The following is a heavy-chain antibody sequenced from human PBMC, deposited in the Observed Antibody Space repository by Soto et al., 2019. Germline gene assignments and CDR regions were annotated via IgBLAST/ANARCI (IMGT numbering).Heavy chain of an antibody. CDR1: GFTFSNAW. D-gene: IGHD3-22*01. V-gene: IGHV3-15*07. CDR3: TTDSYITSIIVRFDY. J-gene: IGHJ4*01. Sequence: GGSLRLSCAASGFTFSNAWINWVRQAPGKGLEWVGRIKSKTDGGTTDFAASVKGRFAISRDDSKNVVYLEMNSLKTEDTAIYYCTTDSYITSIIVRFDYWGHGTLVTVSS. CDR2: IKSKTDGGTT.